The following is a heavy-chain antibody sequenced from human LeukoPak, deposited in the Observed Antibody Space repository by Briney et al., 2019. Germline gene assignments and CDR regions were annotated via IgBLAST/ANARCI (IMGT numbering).Heavy chain of an antibody. J-gene: IGHJ4*02. CDR3: ARDLRAFREPFGYNWNYLGY. CDR2: IIPIFGTA. CDR1: GYTFTSYA. D-gene: IGHD1-20*01. Sequence: SVKVSCKASGYTFTSYAISWVRQAPGQGLEWMGGIIPIFGTANYAQKFQGRVTITADESTSTAYMELSSLRSEDTAVYYCARDLRAFREPFGYNWNYLGYWGQGTLVTVSS. V-gene: IGHV1-69*13.